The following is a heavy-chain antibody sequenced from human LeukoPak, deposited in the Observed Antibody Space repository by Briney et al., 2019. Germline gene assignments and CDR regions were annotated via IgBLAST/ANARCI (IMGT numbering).Heavy chain of an antibody. CDR2: ISSSSSTI. CDR3: AKDQDTAMAPYYFDY. D-gene: IGHD5-18*01. V-gene: IGHV3-48*04. J-gene: IGHJ4*02. Sequence: GGSLRLSCAASGFTFSSYSMNWVRQAPGKGLEWVSYISSSSSTIYYADSVKGRFTISRDNAKNSLYLQMNSLRAEDTAVYYCAKDQDTAMAPYYFDYWGQGTLVTVSS. CDR1: GFTFSSYS.